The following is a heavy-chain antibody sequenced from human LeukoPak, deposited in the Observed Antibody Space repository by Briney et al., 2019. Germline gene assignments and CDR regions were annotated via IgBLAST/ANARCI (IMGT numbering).Heavy chain of an antibody. CDR3: ARAVVRGVNPYYYYYYMDV. J-gene: IGHJ6*03. D-gene: IGHD3-10*01. CDR1: GGTFSSYA. Sequence: ASVKVSCKASGGTFSSYAISWVRQAPGQGLEWMGGIIPIFGTANYAQKFQGRVTITTDESTSTAYMELSSLRSEDTAVYYCARAVVRGVNPYYYYYYMDVWGEGTTVTVSS. V-gene: IGHV1-69*05. CDR2: IIPIFGTA.